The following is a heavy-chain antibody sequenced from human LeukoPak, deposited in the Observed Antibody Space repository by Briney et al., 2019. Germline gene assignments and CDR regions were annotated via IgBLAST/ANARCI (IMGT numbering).Heavy chain of an antibody. Sequence: GGSLRLSCAASGFTFSSYSMIWVRQAPGEGLEWVSSISTSGSYIYYADSVKGRFTISRDNAKNSLYLQMNSLRAEDTAVYYCARGLAAAGTVPAKYFKHWGQGTLVTVSS. CDR2: ISTSGSYI. D-gene: IGHD6-13*01. CDR1: GFTFSSYS. V-gene: IGHV3-21*01. J-gene: IGHJ1*01. CDR3: ARGLAAAGTVPAKYFKH.